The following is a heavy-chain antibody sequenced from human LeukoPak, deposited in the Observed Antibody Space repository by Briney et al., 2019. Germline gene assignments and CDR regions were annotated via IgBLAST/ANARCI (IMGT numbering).Heavy chain of an antibody. CDR1: GFTFSSYG. J-gene: IGHJ6*03. CDR3: AKGDLYYYSYMDV. D-gene: IGHD2-21*02. CDR2: IRYDGSNK. Sequence: PGGSLRLSCAASGFTFSSYGMHWVRQAPGKGLEWVAFIRYDGSNKYYADSVKGRFTISRDNSKNTLYLQMNSLRAEDTAVYYCAKGDLYYYSYMDVWGKGTTVTVSS. V-gene: IGHV3-30*02.